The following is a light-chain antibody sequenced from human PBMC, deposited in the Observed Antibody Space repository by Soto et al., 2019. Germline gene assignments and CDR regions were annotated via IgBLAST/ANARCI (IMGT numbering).Light chain of an antibody. Sequence: DIVMTQSPLSLPVTPGEPASISCRSSQSLQHSNGYNYLDWYFQKPGQSPQLLIHLASNRASGVPDRFSGSGSGTDFTLKISRVEAEDVGVYYCMQPLQSWTFGQGTKVDIK. CDR3: MQPLQSWT. CDR1: QSLQHSNGYNY. J-gene: IGKJ1*01. V-gene: IGKV2-28*01. CDR2: LAS.